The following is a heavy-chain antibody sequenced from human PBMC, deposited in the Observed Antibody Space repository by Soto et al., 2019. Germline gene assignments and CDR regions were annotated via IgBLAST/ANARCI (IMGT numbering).Heavy chain of an antibody. Sequence: QVQLVQSGAEVKKPGASVKVSCKASGYTFTGYYMHWVRQAPGQELEWMGWINPNSGGTNYAQKFQGRVTMTRDTSISTAYMELSRLRSDDTAVYYCARGGSRYCTNGVCIDDLDIWGQGTMVTVSS. CDR2: INPNSGGT. V-gene: IGHV1-2*02. CDR3: ARGGSRYCTNGVCIDDLDI. CDR1: GYTFTGYY. D-gene: IGHD2-8*01. J-gene: IGHJ3*02.